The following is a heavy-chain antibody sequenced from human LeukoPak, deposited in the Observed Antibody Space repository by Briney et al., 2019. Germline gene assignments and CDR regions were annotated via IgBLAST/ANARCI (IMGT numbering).Heavy chain of an antibody. D-gene: IGHD5-18*01. Sequence: ASVKVSCKASGGTFSSYAISWVRQAPGQGLEWMGGIIPIFGTANYAQKFQGRVTITADESTSTAYMELSSLRSEDMAVYYCASADTAMVPFDYWGQGTLVTVSS. CDR2: IIPIFGTA. J-gene: IGHJ4*02. CDR3: ASADTAMVPFDY. CDR1: GGTFSSYA. V-gene: IGHV1-69*01.